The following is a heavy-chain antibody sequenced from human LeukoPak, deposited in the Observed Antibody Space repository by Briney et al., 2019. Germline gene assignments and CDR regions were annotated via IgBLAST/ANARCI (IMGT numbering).Heavy chain of an antibody. D-gene: IGHD2-15*01. CDR3: ARWDCGGGSCRSPYDY. Sequence: PGGSLRLSCAASGFTFSSYAMSWVRQAPGKGLEWVSAISGSGGSTYYADSVKGRFTISRDNSKNTLYLQMNSLRAEDTAVYYCARWDCGGGSCRSPYDYWGQGTLVTVSS. J-gene: IGHJ4*02. V-gene: IGHV3-23*01. CDR2: ISGSGGST. CDR1: GFTFSSYA.